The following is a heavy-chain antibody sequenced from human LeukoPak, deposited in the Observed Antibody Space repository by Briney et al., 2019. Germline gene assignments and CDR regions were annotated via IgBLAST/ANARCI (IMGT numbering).Heavy chain of an antibody. Sequence: GASVKVSCKTSGYTFTNYGISWVRQAPGQGLEWMGWISPYNGNTIYAQKLQGRVTVTTDTSTSKAYMELRGLRSDDTAVYYCTRTVLDCKNGVCYDYWGQGTLVTVSS. J-gene: IGHJ4*02. CDR2: ISPYNGNT. CDR3: TRTVLDCKNGVCYDY. V-gene: IGHV1-18*01. D-gene: IGHD2-8*01. CDR1: GYTFTNYG.